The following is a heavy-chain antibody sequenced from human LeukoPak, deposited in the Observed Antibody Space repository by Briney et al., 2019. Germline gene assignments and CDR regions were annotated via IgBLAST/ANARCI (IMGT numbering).Heavy chain of an antibody. V-gene: IGHV3-21*01. CDR2: ISSSSSYI. J-gene: IGHJ4*02. D-gene: IGHD2-2*01. CDR3: ARDWYHAIDY. CDR1: GFTFSSYS. Sequence: GGSLRLSCAASGFTFSSYSMNWVRQAPGKGLEWVSSISSSSSYIYYADSVKGRFTISRDNAKNTLYLQMNSPRAEDTAVYYCARDWYHAIDYWGQGTLVTVSS.